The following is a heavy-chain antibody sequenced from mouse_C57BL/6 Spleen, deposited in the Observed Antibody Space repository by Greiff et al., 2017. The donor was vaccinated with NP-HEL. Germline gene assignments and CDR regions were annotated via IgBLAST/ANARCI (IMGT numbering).Heavy chain of an antibody. Sequence: EVKLMESEGGLVQPGSSMKLSCTASGFTFSDYYMAWVRQVPEKGLEWVANINYDGSSTYYLDSLKSRFIISRDNAKNILYLQMSSLKSEDTATYYRARDGYYNFDVWGTGTTVTVSS. CDR1: GFTFSDYY. CDR2: INYDGSST. CDR3: ARDGYYNFDV. J-gene: IGHJ1*03. D-gene: IGHD2-3*01. V-gene: IGHV5-16*01.